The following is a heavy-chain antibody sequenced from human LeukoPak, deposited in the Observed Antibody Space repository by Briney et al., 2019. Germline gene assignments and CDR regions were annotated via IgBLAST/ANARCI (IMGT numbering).Heavy chain of an antibody. Sequence: SETLSLTCAVSGASISSDAYYWHWIRRSPGKGLEWVGFVYYSGRTKYNPSLKSRVTMSIDTSTNHVSLRLRSVTAADTAMYFCARHYAHGSGIYAPFGYWGQGALVTVSS. J-gene: IGHJ4*02. D-gene: IGHD3-10*01. CDR1: GASISSDAYY. CDR3: ARHYAHGSGIYAPFGY. V-gene: IGHV4-61*03. CDR2: VYYSGRT.